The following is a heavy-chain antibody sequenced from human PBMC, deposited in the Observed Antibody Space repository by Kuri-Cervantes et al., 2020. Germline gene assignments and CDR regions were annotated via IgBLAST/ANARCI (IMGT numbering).Heavy chain of an antibody. V-gene: IGHV3-11*01. Sequence: GESLKISCAASGFTFSDYYMSWIRQAPGKGLEWVSYISSSGSTIYYADSVKGRFTISRDNAKNSLYLQMNSLRAEDTAVYYCARPQTIRGPQLWFDPWGQGTLVTVSS. J-gene: IGHJ5*02. CDR2: ISSSGSTI. D-gene: IGHD1-1*01. CDR3: ARPQTIRGPQLWFDP. CDR1: GFTFSDYY.